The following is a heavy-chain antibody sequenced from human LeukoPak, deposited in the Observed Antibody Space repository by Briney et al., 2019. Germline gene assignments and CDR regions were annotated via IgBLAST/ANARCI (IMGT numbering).Heavy chain of an antibody. CDR3: ARLYCSGGSCYSGWIDP. CDR2: MNPNSGNT. CDR1: GYTFTSYD. J-gene: IGHJ5*02. D-gene: IGHD2-15*01. Sequence: ASVKVSCKASGYTFTSYDINWVRQATGQGLEWMGWMNPNSGNTGYPQKFQGRVTMTRNTSISTAYMELSSLRSEDTAVYYSARLYCSGGSCYSGWIDPWGQGTLVTVSS. V-gene: IGHV1-8*01.